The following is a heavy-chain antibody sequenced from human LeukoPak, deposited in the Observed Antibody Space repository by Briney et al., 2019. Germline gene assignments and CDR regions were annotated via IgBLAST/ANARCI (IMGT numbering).Heavy chain of an antibody. D-gene: IGHD2-2*01. J-gene: IGHJ4*02. V-gene: IGHV3-23*01. Sequence: GGSLRLSCAASGFTFSSYAMSWVRQAPGKGLDWVSAISGSGGSTYYADSVKGRFTISRDNSKNTLYLQMNSLRAEDTAVYYCAKYDIVVVPAAMVDYWGQGALVTVSS. CDR1: GFTFSSYA. CDR3: AKYDIVVVPAAMVDY. CDR2: ISGSGGST.